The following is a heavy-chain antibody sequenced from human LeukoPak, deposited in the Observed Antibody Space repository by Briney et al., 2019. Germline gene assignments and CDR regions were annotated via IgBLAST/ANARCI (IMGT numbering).Heavy chain of an antibody. V-gene: IGHV4-34*01. D-gene: IGHD1-1*01. CDR2: INHRGDT. CDR3: ARGPTISETGYFDF. CDR1: GGSFSTYY. Sequence: SETLSLTCAVYGGSFSTYYWSWIRQSPGKGLGWLAEINHRGDTNYNPSVKSRVTISVDTSKNQFSLKVRSLTAADTAVYYCARGPTISETGYFDFWGQGTLVTVSS. J-gene: IGHJ4*03.